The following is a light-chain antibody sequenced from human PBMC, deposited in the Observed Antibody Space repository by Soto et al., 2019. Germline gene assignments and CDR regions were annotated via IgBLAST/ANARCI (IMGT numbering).Light chain of an antibody. CDR1: ESVSDNY. J-gene: IGKJ5*01. V-gene: IGKV3-20*01. Sequence: ESVLTQSPGTLSLSPGERATLSCRASESVSDNYSAWYQQRSGQAPRLVIYGASSRASAVPDRFSGTGSETDFTLTISGLQSDDSAVYFCQQYNNWPFSFGQGTLLEIK. CDR2: GAS. CDR3: QQYNNWPFS.